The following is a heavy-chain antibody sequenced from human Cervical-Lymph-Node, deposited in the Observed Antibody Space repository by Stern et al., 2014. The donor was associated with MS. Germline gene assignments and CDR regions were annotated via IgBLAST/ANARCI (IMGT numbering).Heavy chain of an antibody. CDR1: GGSISSGDYY. CDR2: IYYSGNT. CDR3: ASANCSSTSCPNWFDP. J-gene: IGHJ5*02. V-gene: IGHV4-30-4*01. Sequence: QVQLQESGPGLVKPSQTLSLTCTVSGGSISSGDYYWSWIRQPPGKGLEWIGYIYYSGNTCYNPSLKSRVTISVDTSKNQFSLKLSSVTAADTAVYYCASANCSSTSCPNWFDPWGQGTLVTVSS. D-gene: IGHD2-2*01.